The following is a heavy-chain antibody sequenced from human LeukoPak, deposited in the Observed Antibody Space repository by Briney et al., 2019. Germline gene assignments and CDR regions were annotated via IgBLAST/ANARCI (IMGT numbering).Heavy chain of an antibody. CDR1: GFTFSSYG. V-gene: IGHV3-30*02. D-gene: IGHD3-10*01. Sequence: GGSLRLSCAASGFTFSSYGMHWVRQAPGKGLEWVAFIRYDGSNKYYADSVKGRFTISRDNSKNTLYLQMNSLRAEDTAVYYCAKGAQVLLWFGAFPPDYWGQGTLVTVSS. J-gene: IGHJ4*02. CDR3: AKGAQVLLWFGAFPPDY. CDR2: IRYDGSNK.